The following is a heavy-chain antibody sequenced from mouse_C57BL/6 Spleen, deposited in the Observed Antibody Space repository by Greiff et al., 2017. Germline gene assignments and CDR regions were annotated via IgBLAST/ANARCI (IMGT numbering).Heavy chain of an antibody. CDR1: GYTFTEYT. CDR2: FYPGSGSI. D-gene: IGHD3-1*01. CDR3: ARHEHSGDCFDY. V-gene: IGHV1-62-2*01. J-gene: IGHJ2*01. Sequence: QVQLQQSGAELVKPGASVKLSCKASGYTFTEYTIHWVKQRSGQGLEWLGWFYPGSGSIKYHANFKDKDTLTADKSSSTVYMELSRLTSEDSAFYFCARHEHSGDCFDYWGQGTTLTVSS.